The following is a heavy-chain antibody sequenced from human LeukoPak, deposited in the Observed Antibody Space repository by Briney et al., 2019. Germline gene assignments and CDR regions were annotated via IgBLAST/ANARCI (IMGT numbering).Heavy chain of an antibody. CDR3: ARGPKSRYSSGLDY. CDR1: GFTFSSYA. V-gene: IGHV3-23*01. J-gene: IGHJ4*02. Sequence: PGGSLRLSCAASGFTFSSYAMSWVRQAPGKGLEWVSAISGSGGSTYYADSVKGRFTISRDNSKNTLYLQINSLRVEDTAVYYCARGPKSRYSSGLDYWGQGTLVTVSS. CDR2: ISGSGGST. D-gene: IGHD6-19*01.